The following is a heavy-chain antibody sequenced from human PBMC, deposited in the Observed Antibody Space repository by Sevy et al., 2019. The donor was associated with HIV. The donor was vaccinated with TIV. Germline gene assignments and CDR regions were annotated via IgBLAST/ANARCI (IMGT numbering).Heavy chain of an antibody. CDR2: INTNTGNP. Sequence: ASVKVSCKASGYTFTSYAMNWVRQAPGQGLEWMGWINTNTGNPTYAQGFTGRFVFSLDTSVSTAYLQISSLKAEDTAVYYCARDLYDSSGYYYDPFGYWGQEPWSPSPQ. CDR3: ARDLYDSSGYYYDPFGY. CDR1: GYTFTSYA. D-gene: IGHD3-22*01. J-gene: IGHJ4*01. V-gene: IGHV7-4-1*02.